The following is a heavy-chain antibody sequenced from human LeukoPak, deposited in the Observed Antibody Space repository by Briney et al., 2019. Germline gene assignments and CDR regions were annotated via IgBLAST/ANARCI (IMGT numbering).Heavy chain of an antibody. CDR3: ARLHVDIVATTPDY. CDR1: GFTFSDYY. D-gene: IGHD5-12*01. CDR2: ISRSGSTI. V-gene: IGHV3-11*01. J-gene: IGHJ4*02. Sequence: GGSLRLSCAASGFTFSDYYMSWIRQAPGKGLEWVSYISRSGSTIYYADSVKGRFTISRDNAKNSLYLQMNSLRAEDTAVYYCARLHVDIVATTPDYWGQGTLVTVSS.